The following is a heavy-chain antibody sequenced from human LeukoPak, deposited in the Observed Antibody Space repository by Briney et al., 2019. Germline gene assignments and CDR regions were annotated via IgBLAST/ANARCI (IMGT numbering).Heavy chain of an antibody. CDR1: GFTFTNYW. CDR2: IKLDGSDK. J-gene: IGHJ4*02. D-gene: IGHD1-26*01. V-gene: IGHV3-7*01. CDR3: ARGGSYPDH. Sequence: GGSLRLSCAASGFTFTNYWMSWVRQAPGKGLEWVAHIKLDGSDKYYVDSVKGRFTISRDNAKDSLYLQMNSLRAEDTAVYYCARGGSYPDHWGQGTLVTVSS.